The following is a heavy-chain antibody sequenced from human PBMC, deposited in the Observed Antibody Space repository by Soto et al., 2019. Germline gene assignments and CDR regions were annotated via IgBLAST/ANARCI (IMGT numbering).Heavy chain of an antibody. CDR1: GFTFSNDW. Sequence: EVQLVESGGGLVQPGGSLRLSCAASGFTFSNDWMHLVRQAAGKGLVWVSRIIMDGSSTNYADSVKGRFKISRDNAKNTEYMHKNSLRADDTAVYYCALGPRGMYCNDHWGQGALVTVSS. CDR2: IIMDGSST. CDR3: ALGPRGMYCNDH. J-gene: IGHJ5*02. D-gene: IGHD2-8*02. V-gene: IGHV3-74*01.